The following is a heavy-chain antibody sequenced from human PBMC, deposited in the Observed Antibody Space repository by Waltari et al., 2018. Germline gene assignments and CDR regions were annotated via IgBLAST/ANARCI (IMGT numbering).Heavy chain of an antibody. D-gene: IGHD6-19*01. CDR1: GLNFSTYC. CDR2: IYSGDTT. CDR3: ARVVSSGYPDI. J-gene: IGHJ3*02. Sequence: EVQMLESVGGLVQPGGSLRLCWSAFGLNFSTYCMSWVRQAPGKGLELVSVIYSGDTTDYADSVKGRFTISRDNSKNTVYLRMNSLRAEDTAVYYCARVVSSGYPDIWGQGTMVTVSS. V-gene: IGHV3-23*03.